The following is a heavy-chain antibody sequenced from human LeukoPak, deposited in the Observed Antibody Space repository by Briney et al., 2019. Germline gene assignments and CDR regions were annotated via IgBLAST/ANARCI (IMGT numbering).Heavy chain of an antibody. CDR2: IFYSGST. Sequence: SETLSLTCTVSGGSLNNYYWTWIRQFPGKGLEWIAYIFYSGSTNYNPSLKSRVTISVDTSNNRFSLTLTSVTAADTAVYYCARLRGNYFPDYWGQGTLVTVSS. CDR3: ARLRGNYFPDY. V-gene: IGHV4-59*01. CDR1: GGSLNNYY. D-gene: IGHD4-11*01. J-gene: IGHJ4*02.